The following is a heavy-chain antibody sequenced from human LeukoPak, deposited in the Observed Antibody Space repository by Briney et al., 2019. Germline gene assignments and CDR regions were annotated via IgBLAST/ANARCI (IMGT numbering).Heavy chain of an antibody. CDR1: GGSFSGYY. CDR2: INHSGST. J-gene: IGHJ3*02. V-gene: IGHV4-34*01. CDR3: ARKRYFDWRRTSDAFDI. Sequence: LPETLSLTCAVYGGSFSGYYWSWIRQPPGKGLEWIGEINHSGSTNYNPSLKSRVTISVDTSKNQFSLKLSSVTAADTAVYYCARKRYFDWRRTSDAFDIWGQGTMVTVSS. D-gene: IGHD3-9*01.